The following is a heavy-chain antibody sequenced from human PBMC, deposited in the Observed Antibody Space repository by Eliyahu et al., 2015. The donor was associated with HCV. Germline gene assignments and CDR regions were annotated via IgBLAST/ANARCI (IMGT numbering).Heavy chain of an antibody. D-gene: IGHD1-26*01. CDR1: GFTFXSYS. V-gene: IGHV3-21*01. CDR3: ARRKDREWELLFDY. CDR2: ISSSSSYI. Sequence: EVQLVESGGGLVKPGGSLRLSCAASGFTFXSYSMNWVRQAPGKGLEWVSSISSSSSYIYYADSVKGRFTISRDNAKNSLYLQMNSLRAEDTAVYYCARRKDREWELLFDYWGQGTLVTVSS. J-gene: IGHJ4*02.